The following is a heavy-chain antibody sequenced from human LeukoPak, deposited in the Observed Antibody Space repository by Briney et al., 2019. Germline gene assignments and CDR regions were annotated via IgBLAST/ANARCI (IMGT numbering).Heavy chain of an antibody. CDR3: ARRPFSGRVLRVDYSLS. V-gene: IGHV4-34*01. CDR1: GGSFSGYY. CDR2: INHSGST. Sequence: PSETLSLTCAVYGGSFSGYYWSWIRQPPGKGLEWIGEINHSGSTNYNPSLKSRVTISVDTSKNQFSLKLSSVTAADTAVYYCARRPFSGRVLRVDYSLSWGQGTLVTVSS. D-gene: IGHD4-11*01. J-gene: IGHJ4*02.